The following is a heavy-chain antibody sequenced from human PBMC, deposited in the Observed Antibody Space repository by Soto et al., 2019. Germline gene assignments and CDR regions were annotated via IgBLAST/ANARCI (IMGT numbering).Heavy chain of an antibody. D-gene: IGHD6-19*01. V-gene: IGHV3-48*03. CDR1: GFTFSSYE. Sequence: EVQLVESGGGLVQPGGSPRLSCAASGFTFSSYEMNWVRQAPGKGLEWVSYISSSGSTIYYADSVKGRFTISRDNAKNSRYLKMNRRRAEDTAVYDCARGQYGSGGGYFDYWGQETLVTVSS. J-gene: IGHJ4*02. CDR3: ARGQYGSGGGYFDY. CDR2: ISSSGSTI.